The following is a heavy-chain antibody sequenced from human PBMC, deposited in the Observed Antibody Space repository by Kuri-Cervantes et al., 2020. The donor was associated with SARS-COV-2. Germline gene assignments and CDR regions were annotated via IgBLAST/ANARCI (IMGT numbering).Heavy chain of an antibody. CDR2: IIPILGGA. J-gene: IGHJ4*01. CDR3: AKAPTLRYFDCLPHFDV. Sequence: SVKVSCKASGGTFSSYTISWVRQAPGQGLEWMGRIIPILGGANYAQKLQGRVTMSTDTSTSTAYMELRSLRSDDTAVYYCAKAPTLRYFDCLPHFDVWGQGTLVTVSS. D-gene: IGHD3-9*01. V-gene: IGHV1-69*08. CDR1: GGTFSSYT.